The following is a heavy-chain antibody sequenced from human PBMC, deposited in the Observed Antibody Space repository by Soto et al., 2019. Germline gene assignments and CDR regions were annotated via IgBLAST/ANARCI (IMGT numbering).Heavy chain of an antibody. D-gene: IGHD3-10*02. CDR3: VREVGLHFYFDS. CDR1: SASISSGDYX. CDR2: IQYSGST. Sequence: QVRLQESGPGLVKPSQTLSLTCTVSSASISSGDYXWSWIRQPPGKGLEWLGYIQYSGSTYYNPSXXSXXXXXXXXXXXXXXXXXXXXXXADTAVYYCVREVGLHFYFDSWGQGTLVTVSS. V-gene: IGHV4-30-4*01. J-gene: IGHJ4*02.